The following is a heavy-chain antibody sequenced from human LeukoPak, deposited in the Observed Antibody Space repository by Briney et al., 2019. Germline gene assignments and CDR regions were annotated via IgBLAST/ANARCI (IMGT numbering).Heavy chain of an antibody. CDR1: GLPFSNYE. V-gene: IGHV3-48*03. Sequence: GGSLRLSCAASGLPFSNYEVHWVRQAPGKGLEWISYINLSGSTKYYTDSVKGRFTISRDHTKNSVDLHMNSLRGEDTALYYCARDRGGRRMGAFDLCGQGTVVTVSS. CDR3: ARDRGGRRMGAFDL. J-gene: IGHJ3*01. CDR2: INLSGSTK. D-gene: IGHD3-10*01.